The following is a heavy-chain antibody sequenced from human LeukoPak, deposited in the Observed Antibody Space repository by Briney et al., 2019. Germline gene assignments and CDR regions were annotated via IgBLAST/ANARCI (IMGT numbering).Heavy chain of an antibody. Sequence: GGSLRLSCEASGLTFSNFAMTWIRQAPGKGLEWVSAISGSGENTHYADSVQGCFIISRDNSKKTMYLQMNSLRGEDTAVYYCAKGSTYFYGSGTTDDAFDIWGQGTMVTVSS. J-gene: IGHJ3*02. CDR1: GLTFSNFA. CDR2: ISGSGENT. V-gene: IGHV3-23*01. D-gene: IGHD3-10*01. CDR3: AKGSTYFYGSGTTDDAFDI.